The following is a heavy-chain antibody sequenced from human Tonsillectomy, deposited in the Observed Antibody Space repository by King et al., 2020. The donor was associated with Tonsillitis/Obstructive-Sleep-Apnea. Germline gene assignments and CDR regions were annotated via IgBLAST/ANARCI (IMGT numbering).Heavy chain of an antibody. D-gene: IGHD1-26*01. CDR1: GYTFTGFF. V-gene: IGHV1-2*04. J-gene: IGHJ4*02. CDR3: ATTLDTGSFYRDYFDS. Sequence: QLVQSGAEVKKPGASVKFSCKASGYTFTGFFLHWVRQAPGHGLVWMGWVNPNSGGIEYARNFRGSGTMTRDTSINTAYMELNRLRSDDTAIYYCATTLDTGSFYRDYFDSWGQGTLLTVSS. CDR2: VNPNSGGI.